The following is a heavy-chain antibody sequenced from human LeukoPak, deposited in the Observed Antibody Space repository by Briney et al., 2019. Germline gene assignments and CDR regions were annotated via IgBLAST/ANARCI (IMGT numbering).Heavy chain of an antibody. J-gene: IGHJ4*02. CDR1: GFTFSSNG. CDR2: IRYDGSNK. V-gene: IGHV3-30*02. CDR3: AKVRRVPAATYFDY. Sequence: GGSMRLSSAASGFTFSSNGMHWVRQAPGKGLEWVAFIRYDGSNKYYADSVKGRFTISRDNSKNTLYLQMNSLRAEDTAVYYCAKVRRVPAATYFDYWGQGTLVTVSS. D-gene: IGHD2-2*01.